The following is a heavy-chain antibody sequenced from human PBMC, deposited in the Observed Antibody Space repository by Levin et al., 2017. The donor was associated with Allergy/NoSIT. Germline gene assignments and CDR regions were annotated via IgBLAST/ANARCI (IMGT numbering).Heavy chain of an antibody. D-gene: IGHD1-26*01. CDR2: TYYRSKWYN. CDR3: ARVGAYSGKYSGMDV. CDR1: GDSVSSNSAA. V-gene: IGHV6-1*01. J-gene: IGHJ6*02. Sequence: SQTLSLTCAISGDSVSSNSAAWNWFRQSPSRGLEWLGRTYYRSKWYNNYAVSVKSRITINPDTSKNQISLQLNSVTPEDTAVYYCARVGAYSGKYSGMDVWGQGTTVTVSS.